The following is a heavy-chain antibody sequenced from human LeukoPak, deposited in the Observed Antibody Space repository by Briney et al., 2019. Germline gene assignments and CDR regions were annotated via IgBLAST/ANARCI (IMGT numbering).Heavy chain of an antibody. J-gene: IGHJ4*02. CDR1: GFTFDDYG. CDR3: ARRRVTVVRGVDITSYYFDY. V-gene: IGHV3-20*04. Sequence: GGSLRLSCPASGFTFDDYGMSWVRQAPGKGLEWVSGINWNGGSTGYADSVKGRFTISRDNAKNSLYLRMSSLRADDTALYYCARRRVTVVRGVDITSYYFDYWGQGTLVTVSS. D-gene: IGHD3-10*01. CDR2: INWNGGST.